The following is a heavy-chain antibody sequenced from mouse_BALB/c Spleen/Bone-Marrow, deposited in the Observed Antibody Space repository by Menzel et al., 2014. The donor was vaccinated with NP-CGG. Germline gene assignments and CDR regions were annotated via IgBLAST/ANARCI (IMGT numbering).Heavy chain of an antibody. CDR1: GYTFSNYW. CDR3: ARGNPFDF. CDR2: ILPGSDNT. Sequence: QVQLQQSGGELMKPGASVKISCKATGYTFSNYWIQWVKQRPGHGPEWIGEILPGSDNTSYNEKFKGKATFTADTSSNTAYMQLSSLTSEDSAVYYCARGNPFDFWGQGTTLTVSS. J-gene: IGHJ2*01. V-gene: IGHV1-9*01.